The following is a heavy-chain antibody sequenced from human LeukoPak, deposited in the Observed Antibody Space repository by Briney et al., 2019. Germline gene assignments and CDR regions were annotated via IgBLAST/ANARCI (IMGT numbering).Heavy chain of an antibody. D-gene: IGHD5-24*01. J-gene: IGHJ4*02. Sequence: SETLSLTCAVYGGSFSGYYWSWIRQPPGKGLEWIGEINHSGSTNYNPSLKSRATISVDTSKNQFSLKLSSVTAADTAVYYCASSRDGYNEYDYWGQGTLVTVSS. CDR3: ASSRDGYNEYDY. CDR1: GGSFSGYY. V-gene: IGHV4-34*01. CDR2: INHSGST.